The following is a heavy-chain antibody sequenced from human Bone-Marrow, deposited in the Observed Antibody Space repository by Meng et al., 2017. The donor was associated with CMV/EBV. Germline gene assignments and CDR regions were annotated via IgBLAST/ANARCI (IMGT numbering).Heavy chain of an antibody. V-gene: IGHV3-21*01. D-gene: IGHD2-2*01. Sequence: GESLKISCAASGFTFSSYSMNWVRQAPGKGLEWVSSISSSSSYIYYADSVKGRFTISRDNAKNSLYLQMNSLRAEDTAVYYCARDQDIVVVPAAMGAGDAFDIWGQGPMVTV. CDR3: ARDQDIVVVPAAMGAGDAFDI. CDR1: GFTFSSYS. J-gene: IGHJ3*02. CDR2: ISSSSSYI.